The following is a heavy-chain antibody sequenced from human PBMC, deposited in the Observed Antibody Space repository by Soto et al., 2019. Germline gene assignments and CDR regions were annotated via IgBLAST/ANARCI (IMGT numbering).Heavy chain of an antibody. J-gene: IGHJ4*02. CDR3: ARGPDYYDSSGYYPIDY. CDR2: IYYSGST. V-gene: IGHV4-59*01. CDR1: GGSISSYY. D-gene: IGHD3-22*01. Sequence: LSLTCPVSGGSISSYYWSWIRQPPGKGLEWIGYIYYSGSTNYNPSLKSRVTISVDTSKNQFSLKLSSVTAADTAVYYCARGPDYYDSSGYYPIDYWGQGTLVTVSS.